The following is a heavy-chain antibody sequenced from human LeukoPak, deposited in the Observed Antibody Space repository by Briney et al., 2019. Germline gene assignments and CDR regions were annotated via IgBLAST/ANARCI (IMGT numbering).Heavy chain of an antibody. CDR2: IIPIFGIA. CDR3: ARGGAAAGNYYYYYGMDV. V-gene: IGHV1-69*04. D-gene: IGHD6-13*01. CDR1: GGTFSSYA. Sequence: GASVKVSCKASGGTFSSYAISWVQQAPGQGLEWMGRIIPIFGIANYAQKFQGRVTITADKSTSTAYMELSSLRSEDTAVYYCARGGAAAGNYYYYYGMDVWGQGTTVTVSS. J-gene: IGHJ6*02.